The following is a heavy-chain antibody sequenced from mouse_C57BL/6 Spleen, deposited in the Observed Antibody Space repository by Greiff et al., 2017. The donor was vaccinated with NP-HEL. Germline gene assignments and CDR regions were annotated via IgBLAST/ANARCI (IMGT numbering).Heavy chain of an antibody. Sequence: VQLQQSGPELVKPGASVKISCKASGYAFSSSWMNWVKQRPGKGLEWIGRIYPGDGDTNYNGKFKGKATLTADKSSSTAYMQLSSLTSEDSAVYFCARGEQLRPYFDYWGQGTTLTVSS. CDR2: IYPGDGDT. CDR3: ARGEQLRPYFDY. D-gene: IGHD3-2*02. CDR1: GYAFSSSW. V-gene: IGHV1-82*01. J-gene: IGHJ2*01.